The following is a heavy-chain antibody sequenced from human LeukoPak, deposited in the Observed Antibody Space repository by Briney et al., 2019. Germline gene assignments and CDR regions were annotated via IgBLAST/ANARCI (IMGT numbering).Heavy chain of an antibody. Sequence: PGGPLRLSCAPSGFTFSSYSMNWVRQAPGKGLEWVSSISSSNSYIYYADSVKGRFTISRDNAKKSLYLQMNSLRAEDTAVYYCARSGGYCSGGSCYYYFDYWGQGTLVTVSS. J-gene: IGHJ4*02. CDR3: ARSGGYCSGGSCYYYFDY. CDR2: ISSSNSYI. CDR1: GFTFSSYS. V-gene: IGHV3-21*01. D-gene: IGHD2-15*01.